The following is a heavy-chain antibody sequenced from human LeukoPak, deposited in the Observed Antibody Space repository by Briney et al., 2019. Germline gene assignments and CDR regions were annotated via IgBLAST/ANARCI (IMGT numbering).Heavy chain of an antibody. D-gene: IGHD2-8*01. J-gene: IGHJ4*02. CDR3: TVNDPRLDH. Sequence: GGSLRLSCAASGFTFSNAWMSWVRQVPGKELEWLGRIKSKTDGGTTDYAAPVQGRFTISRDDSRNRQYLQMNSLKIEDTGVYYCTVNDPRLDHWGQGTLVTVSS. V-gene: IGHV3-15*01. CDR2: IKSKTDGGTT. CDR1: GFTFSNAW.